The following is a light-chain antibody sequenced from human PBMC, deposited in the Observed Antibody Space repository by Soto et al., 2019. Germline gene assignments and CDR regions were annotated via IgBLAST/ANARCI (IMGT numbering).Light chain of an antibody. CDR2: DVS. J-gene: IGLJ1*01. V-gene: IGLV2-14*01. Sequence: QSALTQPASVSGSPGQSITISCTGTSSDVGGYNYVSWYQQHPGKAPKLMIYDVSNRPSGVSNRFSGSKSGNTASLTISGLKAEDEADYYCSTYTSSSTLDVFGTGTKETVL. CDR1: SSDVGGYNY. CDR3: STYTSSSTLDV.